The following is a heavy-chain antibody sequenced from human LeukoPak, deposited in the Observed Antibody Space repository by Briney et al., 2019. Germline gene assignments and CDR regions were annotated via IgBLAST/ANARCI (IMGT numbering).Heavy chain of an antibody. Sequence: GGSLRLSCAASGFTFDDYAMHWVRQAPGKGLEWVSGISWNSGSIGYADSVKGRFTISRDNAKNSLYLQMNSLRAEDTALYYCAKALAGRIAAAGDYWRQGTLVTVSS. CDR3: AKALAGRIAAAGDY. D-gene: IGHD6-13*01. J-gene: IGHJ4*02. V-gene: IGHV3-9*01. CDR2: ISWNSGSI. CDR1: GFTFDDYA.